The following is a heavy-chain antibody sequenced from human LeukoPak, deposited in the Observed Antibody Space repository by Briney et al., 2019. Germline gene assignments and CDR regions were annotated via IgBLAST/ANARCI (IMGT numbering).Heavy chain of an antibody. D-gene: IGHD3-3*01. CDR3: ARDLSPYYDFWSGYPSAPYYYYGMDV. CDR1: GGSISSYY. CDR2: IYYSGST. V-gene: IGHV4-59*01. Sequence: PSETLSLTCTVSGGSISSYYWSWIRQPPGKGLEWIGYIYYSGSTNYNPSLKSRVTISVDTSKNQFPLKLSSVTAADTAVYYCARDLSPYYDFWSGYPSAPYYYYGMDVWGQGTTVTVSS. J-gene: IGHJ6*02.